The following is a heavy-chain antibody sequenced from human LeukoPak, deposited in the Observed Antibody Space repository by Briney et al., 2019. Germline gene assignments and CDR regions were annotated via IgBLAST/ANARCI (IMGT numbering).Heavy chain of an antibody. CDR1: GYTFTGYY. D-gene: IGHD6-13*01. Sequence: ASVKVSCKASGYTFTGYYIHWVRQAPGQGLEWMGWINPHTDGTNYAQKFEGRVSMTGDTSINTAYMELSRLRSDDTAVNYCAIWGKDSSTWSELDYWGQGTLVTVSS. V-gene: IGHV1-2*02. CDR2: INPHTDGT. CDR3: AIWGKDSSTWSELDY. J-gene: IGHJ4*02.